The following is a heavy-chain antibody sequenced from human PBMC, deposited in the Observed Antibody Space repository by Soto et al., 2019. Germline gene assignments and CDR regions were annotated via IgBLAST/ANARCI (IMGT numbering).Heavy chain of an antibody. V-gene: IGHV3-23*01. CDR2: IRSDGDTT. CDR1: GFTFSSYG. CDR3: AKGKGVGATPDGANC. D-gene: IGHD1-26*01. Sequence: GGSLRLSCAASGFTFSSYGMNRVLQAPGKGLEWVSGIRSDGDTTYNADSVKGRFTVSRDTSKNTVDLQMNSLRAEDTAVYYCAKGKGVGATPDGANCWGQGTLVTVSS. J-gene: IGHJ4*02.